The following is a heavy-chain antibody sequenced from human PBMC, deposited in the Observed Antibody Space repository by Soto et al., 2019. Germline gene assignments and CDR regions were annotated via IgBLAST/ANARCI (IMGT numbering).Heavy chain of an antibody. Sequence: QVTLKESGPVLVKPTETLTLRCTVSGLSITDSEMGVSWIRQPPGQPLEWLAHIDSSGEKSYRTFLKSRLAISKDTSKSQIVLTMTNMDPADTATSYCARRHLAVAVSPWFDPWGQRIPVTVSS. CDR2: IDSSGEK. J-gene: IGHJ5*02. D-gene: IGHD6-19*01. V-gene: IGHV2-26*01. CDR3: ARRHLAVAVSPWFDP. CDR1: GLSITDSEMG.